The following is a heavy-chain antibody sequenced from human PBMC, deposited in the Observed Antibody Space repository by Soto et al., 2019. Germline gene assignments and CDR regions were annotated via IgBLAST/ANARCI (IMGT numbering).Heavy chain of an antibody. J-gene: IGHJ5*02. CDR1: GFTFSSYG. CDR3: ARDSGMIVVVNWFDP. D-gene: IGHD3-22*01. V-gene: IGHV3-33*01. Sequence: PGGSLRLSCAASGFTFSSYGMHWVRQAPGKGLEWVAVIWYDGSNKYYADSVKGRFTISRDNSKNTLYLQMNSLRAEDTAVYYCARDSGMIVVVNWFDPWGQGTLVTVSS. CDR2: IWYDGSNK.